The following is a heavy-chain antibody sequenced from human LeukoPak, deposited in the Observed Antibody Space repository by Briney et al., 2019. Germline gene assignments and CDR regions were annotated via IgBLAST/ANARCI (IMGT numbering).Heavy chain of an antibody. CDR3: ARDRAYSYGPFDY. D-gene: IGHD5-18*01. J-gene: IGHJ4*02. CDR1: EYTFTGYY. CDR2: INPNSGGT. V-gene: IGHV1-2*02. Sequence: ASVKVSCKASEYTFTGYYMHWVRQAPGQGLEWMGWINPNSGGTIYAQKFQGRVTMTRETSISTAYMELSRLRSDDTAVYYCARDRAYSYGPFDYWGQGTLVTVSS.